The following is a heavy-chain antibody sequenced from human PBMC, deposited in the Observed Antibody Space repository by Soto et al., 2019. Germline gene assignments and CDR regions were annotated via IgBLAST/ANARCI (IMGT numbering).Heavy chain of an antibody. CDR2: ISSSSSYI. CDR1: GFTFSSYS. V-gene: IGHV3-21*01. J-gene: IGHJ4*02. Sequence: GGSLRLSCAASGFTFSSYSMNWVRQAPGKGLEWVSSISSSSSYIYYADSVKGRFTISRDNAKNSLYLQMNSLRAEDTAVYYCARDRDWQRDFDYWGQGTLVTVSS. D-gene: IGHD2-21*01. CDR3: ARDRDWQRDFDY.